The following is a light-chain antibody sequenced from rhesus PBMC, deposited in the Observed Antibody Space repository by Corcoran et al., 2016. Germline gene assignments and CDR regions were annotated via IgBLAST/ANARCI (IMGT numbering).Light chain of an antibody. V-gene: IGLV2-32*01. CDR3: SSSAGIYTYI. J-gene: IGLJ1*01. CDR1: SSDIGAYDY. CDR2: EVF. Sequence: QAALTQPRSVSGSPGQSVTISCTGTSSDIGAYDYVSWYQQHPETAPKLMIFEVFRRPSGVSDRFSGSKSANTASLTISGLQAEDEADYYCSSSAGIYTYIFGSGTRLTVL.